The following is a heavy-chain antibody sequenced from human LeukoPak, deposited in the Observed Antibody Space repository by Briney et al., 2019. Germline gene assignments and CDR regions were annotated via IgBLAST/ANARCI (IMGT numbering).Heavy chain of an antibody. Sequence: PSETLSLTCTVSGGSISSSSYYWGWIRQPPGKGLEWIGYIYHSGSTYYNPSLKSRVTISVDRSKNQFSLKLSSVTAADTAVYYCARVSQNPTVTLDYWGQGTLVTVSS. V-gene: IGHV4-39*07. CDR1: GGSISSSSYY. J-gene: IGHJ4*02. CDR3: ARVSQNPTVTLDY. CDR2: IYHSGST. D-gene: IGHD4-11*01.